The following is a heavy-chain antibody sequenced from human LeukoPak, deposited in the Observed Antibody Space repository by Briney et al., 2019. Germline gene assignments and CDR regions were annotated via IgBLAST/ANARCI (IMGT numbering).Heavy chain of an antibody. CDR3: AKDGNYDILTGYRGILNYFDY. J-gene: IGHJ4*02. CDR1: GFTFDDYA. V-gene: IGHV3-9*01. CDR2: ISWNSGSI. D-gene: IGHD3-9*01. Sequence: GGSLRLSCAASGFTFDDYAMHWVRQAPGKGLEWVSGISWNSGSIGYADSVKGRFTISRDNAKNSLYLQMNSLRAEDTALYYCAKDGNYDILTGYRGILNYFDYWGQGTLATVSS.